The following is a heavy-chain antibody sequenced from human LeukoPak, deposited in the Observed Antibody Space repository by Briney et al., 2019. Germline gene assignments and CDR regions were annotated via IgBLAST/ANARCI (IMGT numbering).Heavy chain of an antibody. V-gene: IGHV4-59*01. J-gene: IGHJ4*02. CDR3: ARGSRELYYFDY. Sequence: PSETLSLTCTASGGSISSYYWSWIRQPPGKGLEWIGYIYYSGSTKYNPSLKSRVTISVDASKTQFSLNLNYLTTADTALYYCARGSRELYYFDYWGQGTLVTVSS. D-gene: IGHD1-7*01. CDR1: GGSISSYY. CDR2: IYYSGST.